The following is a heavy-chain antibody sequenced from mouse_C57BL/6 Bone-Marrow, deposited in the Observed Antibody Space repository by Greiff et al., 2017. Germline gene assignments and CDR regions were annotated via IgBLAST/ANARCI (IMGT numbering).Heavy chain of an antibody. CDR3: ARVGRGY. J-gene: IGHJ2*01. Sequence: QVQLQQPGAELVRPGTSVKLSCKASGYTFTSYWLHWVKQRPGQGLEWIGVIDPSDSYTNYNQKFKGKATLTVDTSSSTAYMQLSSLTSEDSAVYYCARVGRGYWGQGTTLTVSS. CDR1: GYTFTSYW. CDR2: IDPSDSYT. V-gene: IGHV1-59*01.